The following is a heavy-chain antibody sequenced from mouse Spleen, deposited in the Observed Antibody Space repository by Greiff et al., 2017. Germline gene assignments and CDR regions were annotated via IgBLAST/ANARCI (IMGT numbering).Heavy chain of an antibody. D-gene: IGHD2-1*01. V-gene: IGHV5-9-3*01. Sequence: EVQLVESGGGLVKPGGSLKLSCAASGFTFSSYAMSWVRQTPEKRLEWVATISSGGSYTYYPDSVKGRFTISRDNAKNTLYLQMSSLRSEDTAMYYCARSGVTDYYAMDYWGQGTSVTVSS. CDR2: ISSGGSYT. J-gene: IGHJ4*01. CDR1: GFTFSSYA. CDR3: ARSGVTDYYAMDY.